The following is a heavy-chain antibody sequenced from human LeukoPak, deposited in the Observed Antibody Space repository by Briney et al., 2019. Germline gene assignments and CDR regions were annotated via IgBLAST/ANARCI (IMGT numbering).Heavy chain of an antibody. V-gene: IGHV3-21*01. CDR1: GFTFSSYS. CDR3: ARSFKSIDRLYYFDY. J-gene: IGHJ4*02. CDR2: ISSSSSYI. Sequence: GGSLRLSCAASGFTFSSYSMNWVRQAPGEGLEWVSSISSSSSYIYYADSVKGRFTISRDNAKNSLYLQMNSLRAEDTAVYYCARSFKSIDRLYYFDYWGQGTLVTVSS. D-gene: IGHD2-21*01.